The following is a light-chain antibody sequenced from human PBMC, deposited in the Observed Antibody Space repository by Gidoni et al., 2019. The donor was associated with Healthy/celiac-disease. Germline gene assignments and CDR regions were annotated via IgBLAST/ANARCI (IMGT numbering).Light chain of an antibody. V-gene: IGKV1-5*03. CDR1: QSISSW. Sequence: DIQMTQSPSTLSASVGDSVTITCRASQSISSWLAWYQQKPGKAPKLLIYKAASLESGVPSRFSGSGSGTEFTLTISSLQPDDYATYYCQQYNSYPPTFGGGTKVEIK. CDR3: QQYNSYPPT. J-gene: IGKJ4*01. CDR2: KAA.